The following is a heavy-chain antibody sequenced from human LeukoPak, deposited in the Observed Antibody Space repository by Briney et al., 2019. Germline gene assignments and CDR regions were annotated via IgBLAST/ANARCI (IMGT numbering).Heavy chain of an antibody. V-gene: IGHV3-21*01. CDR2: ISSSSSYI. CDR3: ARDLDSSSWPFYYYYYYGMDV. D-gene: IGHD6-13*01. CDR1: GFTFSNYW. J-gene: IGHJ6*02. Sequence: PGGSLRLSCAASGFTFSNYWMHWVRQAPGKGLEWVSSISSSSSYIYYADSVKGRFTISRDNAKNSLYLQMNSLRAEDTAVYYCARDLDSSSWPFYYYYYYGMDVWGQGTTVTVSS.